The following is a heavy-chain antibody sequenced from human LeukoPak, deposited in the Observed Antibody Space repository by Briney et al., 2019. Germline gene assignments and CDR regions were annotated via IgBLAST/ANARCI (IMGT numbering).Heavy chain of an antibody. CDR2: IYSGGST. J-gene: IGHJ6*02. CDR1: GFTVSSNY. V-gene: IGHV3-53*01. D-gene: IGHD1-7*01. CDR3: TRCMNYNYGMDV. Sequence: GGSLRLSCAASGFTVSSNYMSWVRQAAGKGLEWVSVIYSGGSTHYADSVKGRFTISRDNSKNTLYLQMNSLRAEDTAVYYCTRCMNYNYGMDVWGQGTTVTVSS.